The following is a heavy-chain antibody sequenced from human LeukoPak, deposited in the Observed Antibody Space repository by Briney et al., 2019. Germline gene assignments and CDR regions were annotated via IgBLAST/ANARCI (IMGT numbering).Heavy chain of an antibody. Sequence: PGGSLRLSCAASGFTFSSCGMHWVRQAPGKGLEWVAVISYDGSNKYYADSVKGRFTISRDNSKNTLFLEMNSLRAEDTAVYYCAKALTSGWYLDAFNIWGQGTMATVSS. J-gene: IGHJ3*02. CDR2: ISYDGSNK. CDR1: GFTFSSCG. CDR3: AKALTSGWYLDAFNI. V-gene: IGHV3-30*18. D-gene: IGHD6-19*01.